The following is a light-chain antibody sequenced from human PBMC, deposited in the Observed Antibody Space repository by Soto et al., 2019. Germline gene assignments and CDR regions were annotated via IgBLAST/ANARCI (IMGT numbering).Light chain of an antibody. CDR1: SSDVGGYNY. CDR2: DVS. V-gene: IGLV2-14*01. J-gene: IGLJ1*01. Sequence: QSVLTQPASVSGSPGQSITISCTGTSSDVGGYNYVSWYQQPPGKAPKLIIYDVSNRPSGVPDRFSGSKSGNTASLTISGLQAEDEADYYCSSYTSSSTYVFGTGTKLTVL. CDR3: SSYTSSSTYV.